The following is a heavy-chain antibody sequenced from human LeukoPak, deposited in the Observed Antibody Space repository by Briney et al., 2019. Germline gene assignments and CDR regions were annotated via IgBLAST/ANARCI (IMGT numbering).Heavy chain of an antibody. CDR1: GFTFSSYG. CDR3: AREGYSYGVSSRLGYYYYYMDV. J-gene: IGHJ6*03. D-gene: IGHD5-18*01. CDR2: IKQDGSEK. V-gene: IGHV3-7*01. Sequence: LTGGSLRLSCAASGFTFSSYGMSWVRQAPGKGLEWVANIKQDGSEKYYVDSVKGRFTISRDNAKNSLYLQMNSLRAEDTAVYYCAREGYSYGVSSRLGYYYYYMDVWGKGTTVTISS.